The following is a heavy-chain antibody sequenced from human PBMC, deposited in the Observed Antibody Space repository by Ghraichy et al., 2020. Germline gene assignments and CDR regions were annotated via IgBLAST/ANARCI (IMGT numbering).Heavy chain of an antibody. V-gene: IGHV3-11*06. CDR3: VREGQELGKSGFDL. CDR1: GFRFRDHY. Sequence: GESLNISCAASGFRFRDHYMSWIRQAPGQGLEWVSLISRRGRDTNYADSVRGRFTISRDDAKSSLYLQLNTLRAEDTAVYYCVREGQELGKSGFDLWGQGTLVTVSS. J-gene: IGHJ5*02. CDR2: ISRRGRDT. D-gene: IGHD1-7*01.